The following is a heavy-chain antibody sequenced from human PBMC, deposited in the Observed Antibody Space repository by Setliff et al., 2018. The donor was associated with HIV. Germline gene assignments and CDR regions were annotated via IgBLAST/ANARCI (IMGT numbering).Heavy chain of an antibody. J-gene: IGHJ6*03. CDR1: GFSLSTRGMC. Sequence: GSGPTLVNPTQPLTLTCTFSGFSLSTRGMCVTWIRQPPGKALEWLARIDWDDDKYYITSLKTRLTISKDTSKNQVVLRMSNMDPVDTATYYCARLRWFGEPSAYMDVWGKGTTVTVSS. CDR2: IDWDDDK. CDR3: ARLRWFGEPSAYMDV. D-gene: IGHD3-10*01. V-gene: IGHV2-70*11.